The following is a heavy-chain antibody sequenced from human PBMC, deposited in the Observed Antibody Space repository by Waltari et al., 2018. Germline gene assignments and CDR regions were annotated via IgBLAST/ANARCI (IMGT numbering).Heavy chain of an antibody. CDR1: GYSLTESA. V-gene: IGHV1-24*01. Sequence: QVQLVQSGAEVKKPGASVKVSCRVSGYSLTESALHWVRTAPGKGLGWLGGFDPEYGEAVYAQEFQGRVTMTEDTSKDTAYMELSSLTYEDTAVYYCTRDRVGYCSGGTCYSRWFDPWGQGTLVTVSS. J-gene: IGHJ5*02. D-gene: IGHD2-15*01. CDR2: FDPEYGEA. CDR3: TRDRVGYCSGGTCYSRWFDP.